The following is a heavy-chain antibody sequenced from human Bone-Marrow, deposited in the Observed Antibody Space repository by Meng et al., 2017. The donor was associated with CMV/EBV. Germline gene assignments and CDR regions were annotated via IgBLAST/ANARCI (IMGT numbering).Heavy chain of an antibody. CDR2: INPNSGGT. D-gene: IGHD4-11*01. J-gene: IGHJ6*02. CDR3: ASHDYSSYYYYYGMDV. CDR1: GYTFTGYY. Sequence: ASVKVSCKASGYTFTGYYMHWVRQAPGQGLEWMGWINPNSGGTNYAQKFQGRVTMTRDTSISTAYMELSRLRSDDTAVYYCASHDYSSYYYYYGMDVWGQGTTVTVSS. V-gene: IGHV1-2*02.